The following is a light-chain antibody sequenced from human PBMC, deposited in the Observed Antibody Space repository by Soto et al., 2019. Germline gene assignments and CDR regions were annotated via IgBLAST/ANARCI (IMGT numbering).Light chain of an antibody. J-gene: IGLJ3*02. CDR3: CSYAGNRRV. V-gene: IGLV2-23*02. Sequence: QAVVTQPASVSGSPGQSITISCTGTYNLVSWYQQHPGKAPKLMIFEVNKRPSGVSYRFSGSKSGNTASLTISALQAEDEADYFCCSYAGNRRVFGGGTKVTVL. CDR2: EVN. CDR1: YNL.